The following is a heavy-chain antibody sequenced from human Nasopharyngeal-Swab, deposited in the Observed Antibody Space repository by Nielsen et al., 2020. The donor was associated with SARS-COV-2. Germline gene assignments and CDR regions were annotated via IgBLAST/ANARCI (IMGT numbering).Heavy chain of an antibody. CDR2: FDPEDAET. Sequence: ASVKVSCKVSGYTPTELSMHWVRQAPGKGLEWMGGFDPEDAETIYAQKFQGRVTMTRNTSISTAYMELSSLRSEDTAVYYCARGDIWPRRTGVDYWGQGTLVTVSS. CDR3: ARGDIWPRRTGVDY. D-gene: IGHD3-9*01. V-gene: IGHV1-24*01. J-gene: IGHJ4*02. CDR1: GYTPTELS.